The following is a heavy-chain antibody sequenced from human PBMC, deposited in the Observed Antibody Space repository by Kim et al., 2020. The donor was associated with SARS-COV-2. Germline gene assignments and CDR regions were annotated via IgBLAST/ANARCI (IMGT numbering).Heavy chain of an antibody. D-gene: IGHD3-22*01. CDR3: TRDPWANLDDSSGHYY. J-gene: IGHJ4*02. Sequence: SVKGRFTISREDSKSIAYLQMNSLKTEDTAVYYCTRDPWANLDDSSGHYYWGQGTLVTVSS. V-gene: IGHV3-49*02.